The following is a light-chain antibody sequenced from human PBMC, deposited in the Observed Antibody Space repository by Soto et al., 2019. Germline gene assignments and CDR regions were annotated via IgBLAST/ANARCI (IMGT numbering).Light chain of an antibody. CDR2: DVS. J-gene: IGLJ2*01. Sequence: QSALTQPASVSGSPGQSITISCTGTSSDVGGYNYVSWYQQHPGKAPKLMIYDVSNRPSGVSNRFSGSKSGNTASLTISGLQAEDEADYYCSSYTSSSNLVVFGGGTQLPVL. CDR3: SSYTSSSNLVV. CDR1: SSDVGGYNY. V-gene: IGLV2-14*01.